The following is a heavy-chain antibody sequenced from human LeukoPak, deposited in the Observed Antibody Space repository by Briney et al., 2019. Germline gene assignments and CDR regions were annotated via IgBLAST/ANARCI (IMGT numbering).Heavy chain of an antibody. CDR2: INAGNGNT. J-gene: IGHJ1*01. Sequence: GASVKVSCKASGYTFTSYGISWVRQAPGQGLEWMGWINAGNGNTKYSQKFQGRVTITRDTSASTAYMELSSLRSEDTAVYYCARDAGVAAAGILGSYFQHWGQGTLVTVSS. CDR1: GYTFTSYG. D-gene: IGHD6-13*01. CDR3: ARDAGVAAAGILGSYFQH. V-gene: IGHV1-3*01.